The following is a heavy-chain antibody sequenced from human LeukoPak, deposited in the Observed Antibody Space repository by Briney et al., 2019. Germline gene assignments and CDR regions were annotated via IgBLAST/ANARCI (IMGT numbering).Heavy chain of an antibody. CDR2: IWYDGSNK. D-gene: IGHD4-17*01. CDR1: GFTFSSYG. CDR3: ATYVSNPGDYAFDY. V-gene: IGHV3-33*01. Sequence: GGSLRLSCAASGFTFSSYGMHWVRQAPGKGLEWVTVIWYDGSNKYYADSVKGRFTISRDNSKNTLYLQMNSLRAEDTAVYYCATYVSNPGDYAFDYWGQGTLVTVSS. J-gene: IGHJ4*02.